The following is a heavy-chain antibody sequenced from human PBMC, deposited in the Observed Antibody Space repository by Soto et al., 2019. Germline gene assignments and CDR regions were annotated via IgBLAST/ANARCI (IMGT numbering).Heavy chain of an antibody. D-gene: IGHD3-9*01. CDR3: ARHQDILTGYSIDP. Sequence: SETLSLTCTVSGGSISSYYWSWIRQPPGKGLEWIGYIYYSGSTNYNPSLKSRVTISVDTSKNQFSLKLSSVTAADTAVYYCARHQDILTGYSIDPWGQGTLVTVS. CDR1: GGSISSYY. J-gene: IGHJ5*02. CDR2: IYYSGST. V-gene: IGHV4-59*08.